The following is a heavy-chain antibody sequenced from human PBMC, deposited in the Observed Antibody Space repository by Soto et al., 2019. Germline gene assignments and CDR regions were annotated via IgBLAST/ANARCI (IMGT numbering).Heavy chain of an antibody. Sequence: VLLLESGGGLVQPGGSLRLSCTASGFTFNNYAMSWVRQAPGKGLEWVSGISGSGGSTYYADSVKGRFTISRDNSKNTLYLQMNSLRAEDTAVYYCAKGVVVIPATGWYFDLWGRGTLVTVSS. V-gene: IGHV3-23*01. CDR3: AKGVVVIPATGWYFDL. J-gene: IGHJ2*01. CDR2: ISGSGGST. D-gene: IGHD2-15*01. CDR1: GFTFNNYA.